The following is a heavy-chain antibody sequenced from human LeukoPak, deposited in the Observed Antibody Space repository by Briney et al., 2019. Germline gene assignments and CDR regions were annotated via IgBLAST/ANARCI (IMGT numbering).Heavy chain of an antibody. J-gene: IGHJ5*02. CDR1: GGSISSSNW. CDR3: AGAVADEENWFDP. Sequence: SETLSLTCAVSGGSISSSNWWSWVRQPPGKGLEWIGEIYHSGSTNYNPSLKSRVTISVDKSKNQFSLKLSSVTAADTAVYYCAGAVADEENWFDPWGQGTLVTVPS. D-gene: IGHD6-19*01. CDR2: IYHSGST. V-gene: IGHV4-4*02.